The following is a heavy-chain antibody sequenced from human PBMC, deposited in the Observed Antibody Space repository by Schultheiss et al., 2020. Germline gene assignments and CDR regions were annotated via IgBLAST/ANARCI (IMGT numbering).Heavy chain of an antibody. J-gene: IGHJ6*02. CDR3: ARDTREEYYGMDV. CDR2: INPNSGGT. D-gene: IGHD6-6*01. CDR1: GYTFTSYY. V-gene: IGHV1-2*04. Sequence: ASVKVSCKASGYTFTSYYIHWVRQAPGQGLEWMGWINPNSGGTNYAQKFQGWVTMTRDTSISTAYMELSRLRSDDTAVYFCARDTREEYYGMDVWGQGTTVTVSS.